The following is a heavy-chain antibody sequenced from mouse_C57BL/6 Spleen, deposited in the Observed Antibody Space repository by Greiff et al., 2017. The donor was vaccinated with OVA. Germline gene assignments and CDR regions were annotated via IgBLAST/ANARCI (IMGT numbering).Heavy chain of an antibody. CDR2: IHPNSGST. V-gene: IGHV1-64*01. D-gene: IGHD1-1*01. Sequence: QVQLKQPGAELVKPGASVKLSCKASGYTFTSYWMHWVKQRPGQGLEWIGMIHPNSGSTNYNEKFKSKATLTVDKSSSTAYMQLSSLTSEDSAVYYCARGGDYYGSSWYFDVWGTGTTVTVSS. CDR1: GYTFTSYW. CDR3: ARGGDYYGSSWYFDV. J-gene: IGHJ1*03.